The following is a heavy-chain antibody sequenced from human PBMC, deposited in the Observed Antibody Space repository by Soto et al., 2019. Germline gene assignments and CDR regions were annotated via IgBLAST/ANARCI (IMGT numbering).Heavy chain of an antibody. J-gene: IGHJ6*02. Sequence: SVKVSCKASGGTFSSYAISWVRQAPGQGLEWMGGIIPIFGTANYAQKFQGRVTITADESTSTAYMELSSLRSEDTAVYYCARAMRGVGIQLWLAWTGGMDVWGQGTTVTV. V-gene: IGHV1-69*13. CDR1: GGTFSSYA. CDR3: ARAMRGVGIQLWLAWTGGMDV. D-gene: IGHD5-18*01. CDR2: IIPIFGTA.